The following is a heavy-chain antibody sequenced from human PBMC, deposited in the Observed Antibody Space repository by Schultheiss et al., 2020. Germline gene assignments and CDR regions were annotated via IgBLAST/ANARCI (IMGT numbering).Heavy chain of an antibody. J-gene: IGHJ5*02. CDR2: INHSGST. D-gene: IGHD3-22*01. CDR3: ARELDYYDSSGYYHANSWFDP. V-gene: IGHV4-61*09. Sequence: SETLSLTCTVSGGSISSSSYYWIWIRQPAGKGLEWIGEINHSGSTNYNPSLKSRVTISVDTSKNQFSLKLSSVTAADTDVYYCARELDYYDSSGYYHANSWFDPWGQGTLVTVSS. CDR1: GGSISSSSYY.